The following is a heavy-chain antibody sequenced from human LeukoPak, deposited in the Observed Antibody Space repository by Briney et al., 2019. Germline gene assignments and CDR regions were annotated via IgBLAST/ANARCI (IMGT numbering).Heavy chain of an antibody. CDR2: IYKTGAT. Sequence: GGSLRLSCAASGFTVRSYFMTWVRQAPGKGLEWVSIIYKTGATYYADSVKGRFTISRDNSKNTLYLQMNSLRAEDTAVYYCTSRGVKQSQFPQGFDPWGQGTLVTVSS. CDR3: TSRGVKQSQFPQGFDP. J-gene: IGHJ5*02. V-gene: IGHV3-53*01. CDR1: GFTVRSYF. D-gene: IGHD4-11*01.